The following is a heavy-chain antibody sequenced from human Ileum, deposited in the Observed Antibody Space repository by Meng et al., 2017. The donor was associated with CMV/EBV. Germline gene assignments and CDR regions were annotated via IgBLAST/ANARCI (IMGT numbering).Heavy chain of an antibody. Sequence: LSCVVSGLPLSRYWMHWVRQGPGKGLEWVARINGDGMTTTYADSVKGRFTFSKDNAKNTVYLQMNSLRVDDTAVYYCASGAYYFDSWGQGNLVTVSS. J-gene: IGHJ4*02. D-gene: IGHD3-16*01. CDR2: INGDGMTT. V-gene: IGHV3-74*01. CDR1: GLPLSRYW. CDR3: ASGAYYFDS.